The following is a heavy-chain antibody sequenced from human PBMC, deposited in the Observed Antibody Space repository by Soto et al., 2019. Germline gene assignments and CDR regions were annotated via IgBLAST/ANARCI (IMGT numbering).Heavy chain of an antibody. CDR2: ITSTSSAI. V-gene: IGHV3-48*01. CDR1: GFPFSFYS. Sequence: GGSLRLSCAASGFPFSFYSMNWVRQAPGKGLEWISYITSTSSAINYADSVKGRFTISRDNAKNSLYLQMNSLRAEDTAVYYCARDQLYYNDISGRPLNAFDVWGQGTMVTVSS. J-gene: IGHJ3*01. CDR3: ARDQLYYNDISGRPLNAFDV. D-gene: IGHD3-22*01.